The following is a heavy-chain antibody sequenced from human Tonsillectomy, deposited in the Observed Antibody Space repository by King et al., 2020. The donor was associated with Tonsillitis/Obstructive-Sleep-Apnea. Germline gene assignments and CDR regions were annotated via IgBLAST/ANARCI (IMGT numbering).Heavy chain of an antibody. CDR3: ATDARYSSNWYAAFDI. CDR2: IHSGGST. Sequence: VQLLESGGGLIQPGGSLRLSCAASGFIVSSNYVSWVRQAPGKGLDWVSVIHSGGSTYYGDSAEGRFTISRDNSKNTVYLQMNSLRAEDTAVYYCATDARYSSNWYAAFDIWGQGTMVTVSS. D-gene: IGHD6-13*01. J-gene: IGHJ3*02. CDR1: GFIVSSNY. V-gene: IGHV3-53*01.